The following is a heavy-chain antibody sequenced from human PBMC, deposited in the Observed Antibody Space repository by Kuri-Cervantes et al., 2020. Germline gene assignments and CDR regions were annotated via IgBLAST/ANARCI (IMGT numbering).Heavy chain of an antibody. Sequence: GSLRLSCAVYGGSFSGYYWSWIRQPPGKGLEWIGEINHSGSTNYNPSLKSRVIISVDTPKNQFSLKLSSVTVADTAVYYCARGYRAMVRGVIGYWGQGTLVTVSS. V-gene: IGHV4-34*01. J-gene: IGHJ4*02. D-gene: IGHD3-10*01. CDR1: GGSFSGYY. CDR3: ARGYRAMVRGVIGY. CDR2: INHSGST.